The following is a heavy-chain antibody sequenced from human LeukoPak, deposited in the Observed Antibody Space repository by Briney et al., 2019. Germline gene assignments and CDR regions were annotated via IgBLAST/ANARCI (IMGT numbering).Heavy chain of an antibody. CDR2: ISGSGGST. D-gene: IGHD3-3*01. CDR3: AKERPYYDFWSGYYATSQYGMDV. V-gene: IGHV3-23*01. J-gene: IGHJ6*02. Sequence: GGSLRLFCAASGFTFSSYAMSWVRQAPGKGLEWVSAISGSGGSTYYADSVKGRFTISRDNSKNTLYLQMNSLRAEDTAVYYCAKERPYYDFWSGYYATSQYGMDVWGQGTTVTVSS. CDR1: GFTFSSYA.